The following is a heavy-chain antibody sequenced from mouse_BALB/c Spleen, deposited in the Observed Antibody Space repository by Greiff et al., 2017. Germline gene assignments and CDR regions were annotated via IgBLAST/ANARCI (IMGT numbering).Heavy chain of an antibody. V-gene: IGHV1-69*01. CDR3: ARSVTTVVGYFDY. Sequence: QVQLKQSGAELVMPGASVKMSCKASGYTFTDYWMHWVKQRPGQGLEWIGAIDTSDSYTSYNQKFKGKATLTVDESSSTAYMQLSSLTSEDSAVYYCARSVTTVVGYFDYWGQGTTLTVSS. J-gene: IGHJ2*01. CDR2: IDTSDSYT. D-gene: IGHD1-1*01. CDR1: GYTFTDYW.